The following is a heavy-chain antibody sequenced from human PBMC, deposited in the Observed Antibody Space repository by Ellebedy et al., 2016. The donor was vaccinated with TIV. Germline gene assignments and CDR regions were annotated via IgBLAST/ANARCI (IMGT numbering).Heavy chain of an antibody. V-gene: IGHV1-2*04. CDR2: INPNSGGT. CDR1: GYTFTGYY. J-gene: IGHJ6*02. D-gene: IGHD3-10*02. Sequence: ASVKVSXXASGYTFTGYYMHWVRQAPGQGLEWMGWINPNSGGTNYAQKFQGWVTMTRDTSISTAYMELSRLRSDDTAVYYCARAKVGYYYDGGRSMDVWGQGTTVTVSS. CDR3: ARAKVGYYYDGGRSMDV.